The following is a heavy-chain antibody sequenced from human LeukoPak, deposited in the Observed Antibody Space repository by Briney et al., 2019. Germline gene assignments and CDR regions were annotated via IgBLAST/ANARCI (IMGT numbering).Heavy chain of an antibody. Sequence: PSETLSLTCTVSGGSISSYYRSWIRQPPGKGLEWIGYIYYSGSTNYNPSLKRRVTISVDTSKNQFSLKLSSVTAADTAVYYCARVDSSSWYGVFGYWGQGTLVTVSS. CDR3: ARVDSSSWYGVFGY. CDR1: GGSISSYY. CDR2: IYYSGST. D-gene: IGHD6-13*01. J-gene: IGHJ4*02. V-gene: IGHV4-59*01.